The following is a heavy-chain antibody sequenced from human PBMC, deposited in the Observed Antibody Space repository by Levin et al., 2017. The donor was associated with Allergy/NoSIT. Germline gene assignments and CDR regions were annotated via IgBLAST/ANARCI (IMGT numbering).Heavy chain of an antibody. D-gene: IGHD3-10*01. J-gene: IGHJ5*02. V-gene: IGHV3-23*01. Sequence: GGSLRLSCAASGFTFSSYAMSWVRQAPGKGLEWVSAISGSGGSTYYADSVKGRFTISRDNSKNTLYLQMNSLRAEDTAVYYCAKAPRITMVRGGNWFDPWGQGTLVTVSS. CDR1: GFTFSSYA. CDR3: AKAPRITMVRGGNWFDP. CDR2: ISGSGGST.